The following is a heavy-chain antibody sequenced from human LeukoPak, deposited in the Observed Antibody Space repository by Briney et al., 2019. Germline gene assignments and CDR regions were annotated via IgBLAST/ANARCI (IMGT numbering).Heavy chain of an antibody. CDR1: GFTFSNYW. D-gene: IGHD6-19*01. Sequence: GGSLRLSCVASGFTFSNYWMNWVRRAPGKGLEWVANLKQDGSEEYYVDSVKGRFTISRDNAKNSLYLQMNSLRAEDTAVYYCAKGSFSGWGYFHYWGQGPVVSVSS. J-gene: IGHJ4*02. CDR2: LKQDGSEE. CDR3: AKGSFSGWGYFHY. V-gene: IGHV3-7*05.